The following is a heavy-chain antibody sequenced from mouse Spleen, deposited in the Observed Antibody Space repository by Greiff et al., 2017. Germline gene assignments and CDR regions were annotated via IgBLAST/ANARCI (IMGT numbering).Heavy chain of an antibody. Sequence: DVQLQESGPGLVKPSQSLSLTCTVTGYSITSDYAWYWIRQFPGNKLEWMGYISYSGSTSYNPSLKSRISITRDTSKNQFFLQLNSVTTEDTATYYCAPLSGEYFDVWGEGTTVTVSS. CDR3: APLSGEYFDV. CDR2: ISYSGST. J-gene: IGHJ1*01. CDR1: GYSITSDYA. V-gene: IGHV3-2*02. D-gene: IGHD1-3*01.